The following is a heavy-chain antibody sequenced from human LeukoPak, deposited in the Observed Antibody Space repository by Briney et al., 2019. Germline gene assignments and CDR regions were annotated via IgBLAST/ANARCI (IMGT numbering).Heavy chain of an antibody. CDR2: IYTSGST. CDR1: GGSISSYY. V-gene: IGHV4-4*07. J-gene: IGHJ4*02. CDR3: ARLSDFWSGYHPPHFDY. Sequence: SETLSLTCTVSGGSISSYYWSWIRQPAGKGLEWIGRIYTSGSTNYNPSLKSRVTISVDTSKNQFSLKLSSVTAADTAVYYCARLSDFWSGYHPPHFDYWGQGTLVTVSS. D-gene: IGHD3-3*01.